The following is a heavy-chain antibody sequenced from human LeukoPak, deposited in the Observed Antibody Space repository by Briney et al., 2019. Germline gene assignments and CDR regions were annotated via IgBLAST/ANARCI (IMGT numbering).Heavy chain of an antibody. CDR2: IYPGDSDT. D-gene: IGHD1-26*01. CDR3: ARQPIVGATYFDY. J-gene: IGHJ4*02. CDR1: GYSFTSHW. Sequence: GESLKISCKVSGYSFTSHWIGWVRQMLGKGLEWMGIIYPGDSDTRYSPSFQGQVTISVGKSTRTAYLQWSSLKASDTATYYCARQPIVGATYFDYWGQGTLVTVSS. V-gene: IGHV5-51*01.